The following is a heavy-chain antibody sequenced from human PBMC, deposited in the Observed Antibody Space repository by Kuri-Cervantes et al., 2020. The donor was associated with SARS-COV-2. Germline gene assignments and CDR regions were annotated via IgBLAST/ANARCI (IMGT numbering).Heavy chain of an antibody. CDR1: GGTFSNYI. Sequence: SVKVSCKTSGGTFSNYIISWVRQAPGQGLEWMGGIIPMFGLPNYAQKFQGRVTITTDESTSTAYMELSSLRSEDTAVYYCASSIYSYGTYYYYYYYMDVWGKGTTVTVSS. V-gene: IGHV1-69*05. CDR2: IIPMFGLP. J-gene: IGHJ6*03. CDR3: ASSIYSYGTYYYYYYYMDV. D-gene: IGHD5-18*01.